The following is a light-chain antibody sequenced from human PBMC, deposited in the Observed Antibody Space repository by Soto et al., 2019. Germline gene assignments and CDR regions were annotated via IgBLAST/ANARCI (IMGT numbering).Light chain of an antibody. CDR2: EVS. J-gene: IGLJ1*01. CDR1: SSDVGGYNY. CDR3: SSYAGSNNFV. V-gene: IGLV2-8*01. Sequence: QSALTQPPSASGSPGQSVTISCTGTSSDVGGYNYVSWYQQHPGKAPKLMIYEVSKRPSGVPYRFSGSKSGNTASLTVSGLQAEDEADYYCSSYAGSNNFVFGPGTKVTVL.